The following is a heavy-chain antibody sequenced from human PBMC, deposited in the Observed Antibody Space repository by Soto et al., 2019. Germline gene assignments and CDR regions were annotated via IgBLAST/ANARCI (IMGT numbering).Heavy chain of an antibody. J-gene: IGHJ4*02. V-gene: IGHV1-46*01. D-gene: IGHD5-18*01. CDR3: ARRDGGYSYGVDY. CDR1: GYTFTNYY. CDR2: INPSGGST. Sequence: QVQLVQSGAEVKKPGASVKVSCKASGYTFTNYYMHWVRQAPGQGLEWKGIINPSGGSTSYAQKFQGRVTMTRDTSTSTVYMELSSLRSDDTAVYYCARRDGGYSYGVDYWGQGTLVTVSS.